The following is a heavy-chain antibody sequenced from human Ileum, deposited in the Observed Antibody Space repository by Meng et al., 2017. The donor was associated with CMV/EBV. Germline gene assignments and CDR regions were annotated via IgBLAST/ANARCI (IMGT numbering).Heavy chain of an antibody. J-gene: IGHJ4*02. CDR1: GFSFSTRGVG. Sequence: QFTLKESDPTLVHPTQTLPLTCTVSGFSFSTRGVGVGWIRQPPGKALEWLALIYWDKDKGYSPSLKRRLTITKDTSKNQVVLTMTNVDPVDTATYFCARSLYYSSYYFDYWGQGTLVTVSS. D-gene: IGHD3-16*01. CDR3: ARSLYYSSYYFDY. V-gene: IGHV2-5*02. CDR2: IYWDKDK.